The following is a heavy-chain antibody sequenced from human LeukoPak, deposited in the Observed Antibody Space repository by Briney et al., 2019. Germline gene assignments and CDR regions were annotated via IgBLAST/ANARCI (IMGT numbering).Heavy chain of an antibody. V-gene: IGHV1-2*06. CDR3: ARADKYYYDSSGYLIDY. Sequence: ASVKVSCKASGYTFTCYYMHWVRQAPGQGLEWMGRINPNSGGTNYAQKFQGRVTMTRDTSISTAYMELSRLRSDDTAVYYCARADKYYYDSSGYLIDYWGQGTLVTVSS. D-gene: IGHD3-22*01. J-gene: IGHJ4*02. CDR1: GYTFTCYY. CDR2: INPNSGGT.